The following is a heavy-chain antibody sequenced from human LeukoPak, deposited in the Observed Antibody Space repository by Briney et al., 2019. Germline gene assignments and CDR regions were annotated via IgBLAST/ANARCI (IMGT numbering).Heavy chain of an antibody. D-gene: IGHD2-15*01. CDR2: IYESGTT. CDR1: GESLNSYY. J-gene: IGHJ4*02. Sequence: SETLSLTCAVYGESLNSYYWSWVRQPPGEGLEWIGEIYESGTTEYNPSLKSRVTISKVPSKQQFSLSLSSVTAADTAVYYCARGAWATRLGSWGLGTPVIVSS. CDR3: ARGAWATRLGS. V-gene: IGHV4-34*01.